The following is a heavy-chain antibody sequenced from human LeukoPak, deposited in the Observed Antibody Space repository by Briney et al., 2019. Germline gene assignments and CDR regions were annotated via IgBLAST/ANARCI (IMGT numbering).Heavy chain of an antibody. J-gene: IGHJ4*02. CDR2: INHSGST. CDR1: GGSFSGYY. V-gene: IGHV4-34*01. CDR3: ARLASSGYYSSTSVMTDY. D-gene: IGHD3-22*01. Sequence: PSETLSLTCAVYGGSFSGYYWSWIRQPPGKGLEWIGEINHSGSTNYNPSLKSRVTISVDTSKNQFSLKQSSVTAADTAVYYCARLASSGYYSSTSVMTDYWGQGTLVTVSS.